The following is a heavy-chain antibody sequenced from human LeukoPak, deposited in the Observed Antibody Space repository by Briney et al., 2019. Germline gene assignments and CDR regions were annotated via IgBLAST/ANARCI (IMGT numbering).Heavy chain of an antibody. Sequence: SETLSLTCTVSGGSISGYYWSWIRQPPGKGLEWIGYIYYSGSTNYNPSLMSRVSMSVDTSKNQFSLKLSSVTAADTALYYCAKHRYSGFAFDPWGQGTLVTVSS. CDR2: IYYSGST. CDR3: AKHRYSGFAFDP. CDR1: GGSISGYY. V-gene: IGHV4-59*08. D-gene: IGHD5-12*01. J-gene: IGHJ5*02.